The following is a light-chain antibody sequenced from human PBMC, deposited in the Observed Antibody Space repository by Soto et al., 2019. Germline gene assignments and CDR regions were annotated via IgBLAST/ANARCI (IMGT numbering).Light chain of an antibody. CDR1: QNSSSY. CDR3: QQSYSIPPL. CDR2: AAS. Sequence: DIQMTQSPSSLSASVGDRVTITCRASQNSSSYLNWYQQKPGKAPKLLIFAASSLQSGVPSRFSGSGSGTDFTLTISSLQPEDCATYYCQQSYSIPPLFGQGTKLQIK. V-gene: IGKV1-39*01. J-gene: IGKJ2*01.